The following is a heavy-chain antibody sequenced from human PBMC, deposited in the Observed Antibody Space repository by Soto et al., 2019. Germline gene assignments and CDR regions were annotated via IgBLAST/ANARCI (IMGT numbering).Heavy chain of an antibody. J-gene: IGHJ5*02. CDR2: ISAYNGNT. D-gene: IGHD2-2*03. CDR1: GYTFTSYG. Sequence: ASVKVSCKASGYTFTSYGISWVRQAPGQGLEWMAWISAYNGNTNYAQKLQGRVTMTTDTSTSTAYMELRSLRSDDTAVYYCARDGYCSSTSCYPFDPWGQGTLVTVSS. CDR3: ARDGYCSSTSCYPFDP. V-gene: IGHV1-18*01.